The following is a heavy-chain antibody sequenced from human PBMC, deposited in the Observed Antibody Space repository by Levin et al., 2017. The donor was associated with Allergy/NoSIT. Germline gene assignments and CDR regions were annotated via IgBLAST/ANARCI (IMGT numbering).Heavy chain of an antibody. J-gene: IGHJ5*02. CDR3: ARQVVCSSTSCYENWFDP. CDR1: GYSFTSYW. D-gene: IGHD2-2*01. Sequence: RGESLKISCKGSGYSFTSYWIGWVRQMPGKGLEWMGIIYPGDSDTRYSPSFQGQVTISADRSISTAYLQWSSLKASDTAMYYCARQVVCSSTSCYENWFDPWGQGTLVTVSS. V-gene: IGHV5-51*01. CDR2: IYPGDSDT.